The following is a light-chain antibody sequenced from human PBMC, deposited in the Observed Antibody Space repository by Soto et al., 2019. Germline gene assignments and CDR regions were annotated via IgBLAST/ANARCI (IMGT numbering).Light chain of an antibody. J-gene: IGLJ1*01. V-gene: IGLV3-1*01. CDR2: QDN. CDR1: KLGDKY. Sequence: SYELTQPPSLSVSPGQTASITCSGDKLGDKYACWYQQRPGQSPVLVIYQDNRRPSGIPERFSGSNSGNTATLSISGTQAMYEADYYCQAWDSSTYVFGTGTKVTVL. CDR3: QAWDSSTYV.